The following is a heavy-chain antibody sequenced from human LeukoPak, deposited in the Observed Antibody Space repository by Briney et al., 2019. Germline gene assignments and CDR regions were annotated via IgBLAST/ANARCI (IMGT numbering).Heavy chain of an antibody. J-gene: IGHJ4*02. CDR3: TTGPYDYGSGTYYH. V-gene: IGHV3-15*01. CDR1: GFTFSSAW. CDR2: IKSNTDGGTT. D-gene: IGHD3-10*01. Sequence: PGGSLRLSCAASGFTFSSAWMSWVRQAPGKGLEWVGRIKSNTDGGTTDYAAPVKGRFTISRDDSKNTLYVQMNSLKTEDPAVYYCTTGPYDYGSGTYYHWGQGTQVTVSS.